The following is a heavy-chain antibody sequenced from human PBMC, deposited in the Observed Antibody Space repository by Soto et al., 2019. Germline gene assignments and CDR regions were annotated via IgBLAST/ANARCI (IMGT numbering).Heavy chain of an antibody. CDR2: IGGSGGST. J-gene: IGHJ4*02. V-gene: IGHV3-23*01. CDR3: AKRGSGSYYID. CDR1: GSTFGTVA. Sequence: EVQLLESGGGLVQPGGSLRLSCAASGSTFGTVAMIWVRRSPGKGLGRVSVIGGSGGSTYYADSVKGRFTISRDNSKNTLYLQMNSLRAEDTAVYYCAKRGSGSYYIDWGQGTLVTVSS. D-gene: IGHD1-26*01.